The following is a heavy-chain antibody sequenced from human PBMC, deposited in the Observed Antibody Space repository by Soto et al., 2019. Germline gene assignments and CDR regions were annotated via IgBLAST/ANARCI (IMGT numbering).Heavy chain of an antibody. Sequence: SETLSLTCTVSGGSISSYYWSWIRQPPGKGLEWIGYIYYSGSTYYNPSLKSRVTISVDTSKNQFSLKLSSVTAADTAVYYCARYHYYDSGGAAFDIWGQGTMVTVSS. CDR2: IYYSGST. CDR3: ARYHYYDSGGAAFDI. CDR1: GGSISSYY. V-gene: IGHV4-59*12. D-gene: IGHD3-22*01. J-gene: IGHJ3*02.